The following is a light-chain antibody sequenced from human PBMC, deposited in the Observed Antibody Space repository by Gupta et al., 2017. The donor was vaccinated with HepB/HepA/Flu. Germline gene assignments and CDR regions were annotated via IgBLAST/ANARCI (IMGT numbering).Light chain of an antibody. J-gene: IGLJ2*01. CDR1: SSDVGNYDR. CDR2: EVS. V-gene: IGLV2-18*02. CDR3: SSYATGSTVV. Sequence: SALTQPPSVSGSPGQSVTISCTGTSSDVGNYDRVSWYQQPPGTAPKLMIYEVSNRPSGVPDRFSASKSGNTASLTISGLQAEDEADYFCSSYATGSTVVFGGGTKLTVL.